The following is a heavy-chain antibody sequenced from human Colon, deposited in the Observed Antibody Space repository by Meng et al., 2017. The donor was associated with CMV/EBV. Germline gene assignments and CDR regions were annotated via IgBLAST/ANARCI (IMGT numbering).Heavy chain of an antibody. CDR2: IKEDGSQK. Sequence: GGSLRLSCAASGFTFSNYWMTWLRQAPGRGLELVAHIKEDGSQKDFLDSVKGRFTISRDNAKNSLYLQMNSLRAEDTAVYYCARDPYIKAFDIWGQGTVVTVSS. CDR3: ARDPYIKAFDI. J-gene: IGHJ3*02. V-gene: IGHV3-7*01. CDR1: GFTFSNYW. D-gene: IGHD4-11*01.